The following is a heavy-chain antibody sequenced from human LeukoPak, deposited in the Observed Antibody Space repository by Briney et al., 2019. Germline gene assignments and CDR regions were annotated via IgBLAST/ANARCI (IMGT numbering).Heavy chain of an antibody. D-gene: IGHD3-16*01. CDR3: ARSLGTYWGKDFLNWFDP. CDR1: EYTFTNYD. CDR2: INPNSGNT. Sequence: ASVKVSCKASEYTFTNYDINWVRQATGQGLEWMGWINPNSGNTGYTQKFQGRVTMTRNTSLSTAYMELTSLKSEDTAVYFCARSLGTYWGKDFLNWFDPWGQGTLVTASS. J-gene: IGHJ5*02. V-gene: IGHV1-8*01.